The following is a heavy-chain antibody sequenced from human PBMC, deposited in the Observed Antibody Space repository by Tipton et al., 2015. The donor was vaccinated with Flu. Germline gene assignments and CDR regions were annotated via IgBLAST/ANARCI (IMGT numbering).Heavy chain of an antibody. Sequence: TLSLTCAVYGGSFSGYYWNWIRQPPGKGLEWIGEINHSGSTNYNPSLKSRVTISVDTSKNQFSLKLSSVTAADTAVYYCARGLYGSGSYQRRYFEYWGQGTLVTVSS. J-gene: IGHJ4*02. CDR1: GGSFSGYY. D-gene: IGHD3-10*01. CDR3: ARGLYGSGSYQRRYFEY. V-gene: IGHV4-34*01. CDR2: INHSGST.